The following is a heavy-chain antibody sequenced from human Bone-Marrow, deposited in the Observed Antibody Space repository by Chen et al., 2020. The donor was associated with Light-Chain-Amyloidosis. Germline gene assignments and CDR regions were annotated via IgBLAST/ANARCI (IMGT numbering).Heavy chain of an antibody. V-gene: IGHV5-51*01. J-gene: IGHJ4*02. CDR2: INPDDSDA. D-gene: IGHD5-12*01. CDR3: ARRRDGYNFDY. CDR1: GYTFPNYW. Sequence: EVQLEQSGPEVTKPGESLKISCKGSGYTFPNYWIGWVRQMPGKGLEWMGVINPDDSDARYSPSFEGQVTISADKSITTAYLQWRSLKASDTAMYYCARRRDGYNFDYWGQGTLVTVSS.